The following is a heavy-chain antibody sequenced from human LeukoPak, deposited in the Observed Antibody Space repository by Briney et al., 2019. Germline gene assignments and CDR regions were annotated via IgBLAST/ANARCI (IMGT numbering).Heavy chain of an antibody. Sequence: SETLSLTCAVYGGSFSGYYWSWIRQPPGKGLEWIGEINHSGSTNYNPSLKSRVTISVDTSKNQFTLKLSSVTAADTAVYYCARVILEWLLHPVFDYWGQGTLVTVSS. CDR2: INHSGST. CDR3: ARVILEWLLHPVFDY. V-gene: IGHV4-34*01. D-gene: IGHD3-3*01. CDR1: GGSFSGYY. J-gene: IGHJ4*02.